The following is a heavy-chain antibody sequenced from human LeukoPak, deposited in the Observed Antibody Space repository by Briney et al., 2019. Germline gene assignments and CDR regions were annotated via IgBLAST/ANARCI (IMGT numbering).Heavy chain of an antibody. CDR3: ARALYYVDY. V-gene: IGHV3-30-3*01. Sequence: GGSLRLSCAASGFTFSSYAMHWVRQAPGKELEWVAVISYDGSNKYYADSVKGRFTISRDNSKNTLYLQMNSLRAEDTAVYYCARALYYVDYWGQGTLVTVSS. J-gene: IGHJ4*02. CDR1: GFTFSSYA. CDR2: ISYDGSNK.